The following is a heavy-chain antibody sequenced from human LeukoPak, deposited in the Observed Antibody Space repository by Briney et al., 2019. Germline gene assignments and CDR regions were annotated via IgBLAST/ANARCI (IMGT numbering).Heavy chain of an antibody. V-gene: IGHV1-2*02. J-gene: IGHJ6*03. CDR3: ARGANDILTGYSPYYYYYYMDV. D-gene: IGHD3-9*01. CDR1: GYTFTGYY. CDR2: INPNSGGT. Sequence: ASVKVSCKASGYTFTGYYMHWVRQAPGQGLEWMGWINPNSGGTNYAQKFQGRVTMTRDTSISTAYMELSRLRSDDTAVYYCARGANDILTGYSPYYYYYYMDVWGKGTTVTISS.